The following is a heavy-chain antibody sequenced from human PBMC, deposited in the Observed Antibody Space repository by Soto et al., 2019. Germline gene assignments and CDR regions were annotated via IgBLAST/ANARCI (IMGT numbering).Heavy chain of an antibody. Sequence: QIILNESGPTLVKPTQTLTLTCTFSGFSLSSDGVAVGWVRQSPGQALEWLALIYWDDDKRYSPSLKTNLTIAKDTAKNRVVLNMTNMYPVDTATYYCAHYVRCPTAACRNYFYYYMDVWGEGTSVPVSS. D-gene: IGHD3-10*02. CDR2: IYWDDDK. CDR1: GFSLSSDGVA. V-gene: IGHV2-5*02. J-gene: IGHJ6*03. CDR3: AHYVRCPTAACRNYFYYYMDV.